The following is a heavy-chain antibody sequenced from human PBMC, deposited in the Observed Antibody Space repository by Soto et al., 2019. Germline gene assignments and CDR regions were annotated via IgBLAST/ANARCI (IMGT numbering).Heavy chain of an antibody. CDR1: GGTFSSYA. CDR2: IIPIFGTA. V-gene: IGHV1-69*13. D-gene: IGHD3-10*01. J-gene: IGHJ3*02. CDR3: ARVVIGSGNAFDI. Sequence: GASVKVSCKASGGTFSSYAISGVRQAPGQGLEWMGGIIPIFGTANYAQKFQGRVTITADESTSTAYMELSSLRSEDTAVYYCARVVIGSGNAFDIWGQGTMVTVSS.